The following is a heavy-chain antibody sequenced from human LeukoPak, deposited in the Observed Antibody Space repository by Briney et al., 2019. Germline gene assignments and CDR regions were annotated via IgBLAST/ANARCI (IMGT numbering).Heavy chain of an antibody. D-gene: IGHD3-22*01. CDR2: ISGDGGST. V-gene: IGHV3-43*02. J-gene: IGHJ4*02. CDR3: AKDPYYYDSSGYYYPDY. CDR1: GFTFDDYA. Sequence: GGSLRLSCAASGFTFDDYAMHWVRQAPGKGLDWVSLISGDGGSTYYADSVKGRFTISRDNSKNSLYLQMNSLRTEDTALYYCAKDPYYYDSSGYYYPDYWGQGTLVTVSS.